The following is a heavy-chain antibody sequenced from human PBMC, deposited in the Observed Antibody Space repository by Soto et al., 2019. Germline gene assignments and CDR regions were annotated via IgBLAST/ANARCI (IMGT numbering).Heavy chain of an antibody. CDR1: GGSISSYY. D-gene: IGHD1-26*01. V-gene: IGHV4-59*01. CDR3: AREASGSRPFDY. J-gene: IGHJ4*02. CDR2: IYYSGST. Sequence: PSETLSLTCTVSGGSISSYYWSWIRQPPGKGLEWIGYIYYSGSTNYNPSLKSRVTISVDTSKNQFSLKLSSVTAADTAVYYCAREASGSRPFDYWGQGTMVTVYS.